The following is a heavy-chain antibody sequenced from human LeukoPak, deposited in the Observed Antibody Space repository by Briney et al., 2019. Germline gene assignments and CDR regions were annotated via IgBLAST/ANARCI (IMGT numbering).Heavy chain of an antibody. CDR2: INPNSGGT. D-gene: IGHD3-10*01. CDR1: GYTFTGYY. CDR3: ARGAYGSGRSRGNY. Sequence: ASVKVSCKASGYTFTGYYMHWVRQAPGQGLEWMGWINPNSGGTNYAQKFQGRVTMTRDTSISTAYMELSRLRSDDTAVYYCARGAYGSGRSRGNYWGQGTLVTVSS. V-gene: IGHV1-2*02. J-gene: IGHJ4*02.